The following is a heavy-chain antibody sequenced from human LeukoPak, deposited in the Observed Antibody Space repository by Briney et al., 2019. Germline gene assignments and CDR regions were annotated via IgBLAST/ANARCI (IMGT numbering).Heavy chain of an antibody. V-gene: IGHV3-23*01. J-gene: IGHJ4*01. Sequence: GGSLRLSCAASGFTFSSYAMSWVRQAPGKGLEWVSAISGSGGSTYYADSVKGRFTISRDNSKNTLYLQMNSLRAEDTAVYYCAKEPRKIAAAGTGAVWGYWGQGTLVTVSS. CDR3: AKEPRKIAAAGTGAVWGY. CDR2: ISGSGGST. CDR1: GFTFSSYA. D-gene: IGHD6-13*01.